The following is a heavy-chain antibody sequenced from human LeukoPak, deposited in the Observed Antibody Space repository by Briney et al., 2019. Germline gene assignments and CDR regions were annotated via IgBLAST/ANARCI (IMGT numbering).Heavy chain of an antibody. CDR2: TYYRSKWYN. CDR1: GDSVSSNNAI. J-gene: IGHJ2*01. Sequence: SQTLSLTCAISGDSVSSNNAIWHWIRQSPSRGLEWLGRTYYRSKWYNDDALSVKSRITINPDTSKNQFSLKLSSVTTADTAVYYCARSVVTLYWYFDLWGRGTLVTVSS. D-gene: IGHD4-23*01. CDR3: ARSVVTLYWYFDL. V-gene: IGHV6-1*01.